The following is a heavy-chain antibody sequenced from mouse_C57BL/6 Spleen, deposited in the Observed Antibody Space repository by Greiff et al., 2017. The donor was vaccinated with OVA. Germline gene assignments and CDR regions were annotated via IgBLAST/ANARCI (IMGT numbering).Heavy chain of an antibody. J-gene: IGHJ2*01. CDR2: IRNKANNHAT. CDR1: GFTFSDAW. CDR3: TRSTMITRYFDY. V-gene: IGHV6-6*01. D-gene: IGHD2-4*01. Sequence: EVQLQESGGGLVQPGGSMKLSCAASGFTFSDAWMDWVRQSPEKGLEWVAEIRNKANNHATYYAESVKGRFTISRDDSKSSVYLQMNSLRAEDTGIYYCTRSTMITRYFDYWGQGTTLTVSS.